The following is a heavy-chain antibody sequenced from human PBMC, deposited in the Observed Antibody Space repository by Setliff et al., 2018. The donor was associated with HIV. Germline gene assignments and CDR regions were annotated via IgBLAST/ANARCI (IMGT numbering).Heavy chain of an antibody. Sequence: SETLSLTCTVSGGSISSSSYYWGWIRQPPGKGLEWIGSIYYSGSTYYNPSLKSRVTISVDTSKNQFSLKLSSVTAADTAVYYYARRRYYDSSGKSYFDYWVPETLLVTVSS. CDR1: GGSISSSSYY. CDR3: ARRRYYDSSGKSYFDY. V-gene: IGHV4-39*01. J-gene: IGHJ4*03. CDR2: IYYSGST. D-gene: IGHD3-22*01.